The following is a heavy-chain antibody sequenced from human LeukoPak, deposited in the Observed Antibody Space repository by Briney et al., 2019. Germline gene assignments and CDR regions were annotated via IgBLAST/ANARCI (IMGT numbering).Heavy chain of an antibody. CDR1: GVTVGSNF. Sequence: PGGSLRLSCAASGVTVGSNFMTWVRQAPGKGLEWVSVTYSTGSTYYADSVKGRCTISRDPSKNTVYLQMNSLRAEDTAVYYCARGALGSSLPYFDNWGQGTLVPVSS. CDR3: ARGALGSSLPYFDN. D-gene: IGHD3-10*01. J-gene: IGHJ4*02. V-gene: IGHV3-66*02. CDR2: TYSTGST.